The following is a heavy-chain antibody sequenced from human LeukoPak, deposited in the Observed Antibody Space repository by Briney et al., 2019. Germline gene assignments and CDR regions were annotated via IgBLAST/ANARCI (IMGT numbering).Heavy chain of an antibody. Sequence: PSETLSLTCTVSGGSISSSSYYWGWIRQPPGEGLEWIGSIYYGGSTYYNPSLKSRVTISVDTSKNQFSLKLGSVTAADTAVYYCARLVDIVATTEPRIDYWGQGTLVTVSS. V-gene: IGHV4-39*01. CDR3: ARLVDIVATTEPRIDY. D-gene: IGHD5-12*01. CDR1: GGSISSSSYY. CDR2: IYYGGST. J-gene: IGHJ4*02.